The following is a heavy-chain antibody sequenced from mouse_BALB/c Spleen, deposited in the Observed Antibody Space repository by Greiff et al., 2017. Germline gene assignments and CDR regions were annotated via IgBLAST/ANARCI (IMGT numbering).Heavy chain of an antibody. V-gene: IGHV5-6-5*01. D-gene: IGHD2-14*01. Sequence: EVKVVESGGGLVKPGGSLKLSCAASGFTFSSYAMSWVRQTPEKRLEWVASISSGGSTYYPDSVKGRFTISRDNARNILYLQMSSLRSEDTAMYYCAIYRYDAWFAYWGQGTLVTVSA. J-gene: IGHJ3*01. CDR1: GFTFSSYA. CDR2: ISSGGST. CDR3: AIYRYDAWFAY.